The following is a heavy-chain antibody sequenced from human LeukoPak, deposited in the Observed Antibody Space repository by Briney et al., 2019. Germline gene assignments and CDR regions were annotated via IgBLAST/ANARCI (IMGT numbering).Heavy chain of an antibody. CDR1: GFTFSSYA. CDR3: VKDSDEGR. Sequence: PGGSLRLSCSASGFTFSSYAMHWVRQARGEGLEYVSAISRNGGSTYYADSVKGRFTISRDNSKNTLYLHMSSLRAEDTAVYYCVKDSDEGRWGQGTLVTVSS. J-gene: IGHJ4*02. V-gene: IGHV3-64D*06. D-gene: IGHD3-10*01. CDR2: ISRNGGST.